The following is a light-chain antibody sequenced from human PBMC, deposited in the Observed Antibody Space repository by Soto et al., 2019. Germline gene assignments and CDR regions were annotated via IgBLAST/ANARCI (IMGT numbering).Light chain of an antibody. Sequence: EIVLTQSPGTLSLSPGERATLSCRASQTISYSYLAWYQQKPGQAPRLLIYGASSRATGIPDRFSGRGSGTDFTLTISRLEPEDFAVYYCQQYGASPFPFGPGTKVDIK. J-gene: IGKJ3*01. CDR1: QTISYSY. CDR2: GAS. V-gene: IGKV3-20*01. CDR3: QQYGASPFP.